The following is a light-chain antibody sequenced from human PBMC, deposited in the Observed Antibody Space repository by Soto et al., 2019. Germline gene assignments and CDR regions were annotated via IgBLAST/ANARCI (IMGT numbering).Light chain of an antibody. J-gene: IGKJ3*01. CDR1: QSISSW. Sequence: DMQMTQSPSTLSASVGDRVTITCRASQSISSWLAWYQQKPGKAPKLLIYAASTLQSGVPSRFSGSGSGTDFTLTISSLQPEDFVTYYCQQLKSSPFTFGPGTKVDIK. V-gene: IGKV1-5*01. CDR3: QQLKSSPFT. CDR2: AAS.